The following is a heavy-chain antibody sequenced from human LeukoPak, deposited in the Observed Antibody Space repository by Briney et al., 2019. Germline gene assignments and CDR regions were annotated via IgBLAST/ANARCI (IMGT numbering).Heavy chain of an antibody. CDR3: AKHRMWLVGLDY. J-gene: IGHJ4*02. D-gene: IGHD6-19*01. CDR1: GASINTDNY. V-gene: IGHV4-39*01. CDR2: VHFSGAT. Sequence: SETLTLTCTVSGASINTDNYWGWIRQSPGRGLELIGSVHFSGATHYNPSLKSRVAIALDTSKNQFSLELNSVTAADTAIYYCAKHRMWLVGLDYWGQGTLVTVSS.